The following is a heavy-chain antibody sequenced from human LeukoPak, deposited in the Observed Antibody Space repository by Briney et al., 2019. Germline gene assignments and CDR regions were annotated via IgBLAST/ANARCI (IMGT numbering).Heavy chain of an antibody. CDR2: IKHDGSER. Sequence: GGSLRLSCAASEFTFSRYWMSWVRQAPGKGLEWVANIKHDGSERYYVDSVKGRFTISRDNAKNSLYLQMNSLRAEDTAVYYCARDKSYGDSEDYWGQGTLVTVSS. V-gene: IGHV3-7*05. CDR1: EFTFSRYW. CDR3: ARDKSYGDSEDY. D-gene: IGHD4-17*01. J-gene: IGHJ4*02.